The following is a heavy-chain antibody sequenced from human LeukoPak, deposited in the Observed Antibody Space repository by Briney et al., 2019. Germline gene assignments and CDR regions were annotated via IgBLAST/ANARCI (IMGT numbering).Heavy chain of an antibody. CDR1: GFTFSSYA. D-gene: IGHD3-10*01. V-gene: IGHV3-23*01. CDR3: AKDWDYYGSGSYLD. J-gene: IGHJ4*02. Sequence: GGSLRLSCAASGFTFSSYAMSLVRQAPGKGLEWVSAISGSGGSTYYADSVKGRFTISRDNSKNTLYLQMNSLRAEDTAVYYCAKDWDYYGSGSYLDWGQGTLVTVSS. CDR2: ISGSGGST.